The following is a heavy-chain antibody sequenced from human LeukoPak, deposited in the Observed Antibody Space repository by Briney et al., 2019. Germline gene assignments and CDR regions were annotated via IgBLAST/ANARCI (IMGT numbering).Heavy chain of an antibody. D-gene: IGHD7-27*01. Sequence: GASVKVSCKASGYTFTSYGVSWVRQAPGQGLEWMGWISAYNGNTNYAQKVQARVTMTRDTSTSTAYMELRSLRSDDTVVYYCARGLPWGQNSLYGMDVWGQGTTVTVSS. CDR3: ARGLPWGQNSLYGMDV. J-gene: IGHJ6*02. V-gene: IGHV1-18*01. CDR2: ISAYNGNT. CDR1: GYTFTSYG.